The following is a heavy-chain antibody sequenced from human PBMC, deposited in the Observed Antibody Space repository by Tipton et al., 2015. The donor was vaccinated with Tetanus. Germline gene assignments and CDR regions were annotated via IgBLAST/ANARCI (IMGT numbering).Heavy chain of an antibody. CDR2: IQEDGSQK. J-gene: IGHJ4*02. Sequence: SLRLSCAASGFSFRSYWMSWVRQAPGKGLEWVANIQEDGSQKYYVDSVKGRFTISRDNAKNSLYLQMNSLRVDDTAVYYCARDPALAVPGPEFDYWGQGTLVTVSS. V-gene: IGHV3-7*01. D-gene: IGHD6-19*01. CDR1: GFSFRSYW. CDR3: ARDPALAVPGPEFDY.